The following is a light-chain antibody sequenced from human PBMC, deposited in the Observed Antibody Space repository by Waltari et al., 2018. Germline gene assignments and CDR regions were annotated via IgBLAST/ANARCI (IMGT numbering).Light chain of an antibody. CDR1: QSISSN. Sequence: EIVMTQSPAALSVSPGERAILSCRASQSISSNLAWYQQKPGQAPRLLIYGASTRATGIAARFSGSGSGTEFTLTINNMQSEDFALYCCQQYNNWPRTFGPGTKVAIK. CDR3: QQYNNWPRT. CDR2: GAS. J-gene: IGKJ3*01. V-gene: IGKV3-15*01.